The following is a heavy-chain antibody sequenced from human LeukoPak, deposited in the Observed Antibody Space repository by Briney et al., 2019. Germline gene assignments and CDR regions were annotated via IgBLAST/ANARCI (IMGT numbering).Heavy chain of an antibody. CDR1: GFTFSSYA. J-gene: IGHJ4*02. V-gene: IGHV3-64D*06. D-gene: IGHD1-26*01. CDR2: ISSNGGST. Sequence: GVSLRRSCSASGFTFSSYAMHRVRQAPGKGLEYVSAISSNGGSTYYADSVKGRFTISRDNSKNTLYLQMSSLRAEDTAVYYCVKEEVGSFDYWGQGTLVTVAS. CDR3: VKEEVGSFDY.